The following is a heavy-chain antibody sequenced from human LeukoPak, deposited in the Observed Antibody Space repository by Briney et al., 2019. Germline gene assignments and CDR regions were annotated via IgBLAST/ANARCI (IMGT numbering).Heavy chain of an antibody. CDR1: GASISSSSYY. V-gene: IGHV4-39*07. CDR2: IYYSGSA. D-gene: IGHD1-26*01. J-gene: IGHJ4*02. CDR3: ARRRRGSGRNRYFDY. Sequence: SETLSLTCTVSGASISSSSYYWGWLRQPPGKELEWILNIYYSGSAYYNPSLTSRVTISVDTSKNPFSLRLNSVTAADTAVYYCARRRRGSGRNRYFDYWGQGTLVTVSS.